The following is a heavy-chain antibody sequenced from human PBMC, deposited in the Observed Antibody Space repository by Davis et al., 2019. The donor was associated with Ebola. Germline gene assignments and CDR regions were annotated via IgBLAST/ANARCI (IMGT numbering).Heavy chain of an antibody. D-gene: IGHD2-15*01. V-gene: IGHV4-59*01. J-gene: IGHJ4*02. CDR1: GGPINNYY. CDR2: VYSTGGT. CDR3: ARTDRVCSGGTCYSGNDFDY. Sequence: MPSETLSLTCTVSGGPINNYYWSWIRQPPGKGLEWIGYVYSTGGTEYNPSLKSRVMMSVDTSKNQFSLKLSSVTAADTAVYYCARTDRVCSGGTCYSGNDFDYWGPGTLVTVSS.